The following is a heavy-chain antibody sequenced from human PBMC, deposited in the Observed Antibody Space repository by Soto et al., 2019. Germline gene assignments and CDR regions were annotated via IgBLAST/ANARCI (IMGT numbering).Heavy chain of an antibody. CDR3: ARWATYYDFWSGYYIDY. CDR1: GFTVSSNY. D-gene: IGHD3-3*01. CDR2: IYSGGST. J-gene: IGHJ4*02. Sequence: EVQLVESGGGLIQPGGSLRLSCAASGFTVSSNYMSWVRQAPGKGLEWVSVIYSGGSTYYADSVKGRFTISRDNSKNTLYLQMNSLRAEDTAVYYCARWATYYDFWSGYYIDYWGQGTLVTVSS. V-gene: IGHV3-53*01.